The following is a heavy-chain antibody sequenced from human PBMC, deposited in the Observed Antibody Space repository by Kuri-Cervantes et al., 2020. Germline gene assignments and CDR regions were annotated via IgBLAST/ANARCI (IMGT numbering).Heavy chain of an antibody. CDR3: AKSDATTYYDFWSGYYSGFDY. Sequence: ETLSLSCAASGFTFSSHALTWVRQAPGKGLEWVSAISGSGGSTYYADSVKGRFTISRDNSKNTLYLQMNSLRAEDTAVYYCAKSDATTYYDFWSGYYSGFDYWGQGTLVTVSS. J-gene: IGHJ4*02. V-gene: IGHV3-23*01. D-gene: IGHD3-3*01. CDR1: GFTFSSHA. CDR2: ISGSGGST.